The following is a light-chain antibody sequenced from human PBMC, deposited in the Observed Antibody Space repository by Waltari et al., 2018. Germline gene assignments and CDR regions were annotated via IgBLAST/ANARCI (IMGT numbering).Light chain of an antibody. CDR2: AVS. CDR1: QGINNY. CDR3: QQHNSYPQT. Sequence: DIQLTQSPSFLSASVGDRVTITCRASQGINNYLAWYQQKPVKAPQLLIYAVSTLQSWVPSRFSGSGSGTEFTLTISSLQPEDFATYYCQQHNSYPQTFGQGTKV. J-gene: IGKJ1*01. V-gene: IGKV1-9*01.